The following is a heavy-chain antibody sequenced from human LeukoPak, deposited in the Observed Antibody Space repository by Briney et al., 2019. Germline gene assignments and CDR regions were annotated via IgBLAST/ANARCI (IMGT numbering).Heavy chain of an antibody. CDR3: ARTDYGDYSGY. Sequence: ASVKVSCKASGYTFTSYGISWVRQAPGQGLEWMGWISAYNGNTNYAQKLQGRVTTTTDTSTGTAYMELRSLRSDDTAVYYCARTDYGDYSGYWGQGTLVTVSS. CDR1: GYTFTSYG. CDR2: ISAYNGNT. J-gene: IGHJ4*02. V-gene: IGHV1-18*01. D-gene: IGHD4-17*01.